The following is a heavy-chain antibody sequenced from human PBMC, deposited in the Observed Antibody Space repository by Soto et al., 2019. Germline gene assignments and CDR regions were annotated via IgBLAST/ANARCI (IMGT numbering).Heavy chain of an antibody. CDR2: INSDGSST. D-gene: IGHD3-22*01. V-gene: IGHV3-74*01. Sequence: GGSLRLSCAASGFTFSSYWMHWVRQAPGKGLVWVSRINSDGSSTSYADSVKGRFTISRDNAKNTLYLQMNSLRAEDTAVYYCARDPPPADYYDSSGYYYNYYYGMDVWGQGTTVTVSS. J-gene: IGHJ6*02. CDR1: GFTFSSYW. CDR3: ARDPPPADYYDSSGYYYNYYYGMDV.